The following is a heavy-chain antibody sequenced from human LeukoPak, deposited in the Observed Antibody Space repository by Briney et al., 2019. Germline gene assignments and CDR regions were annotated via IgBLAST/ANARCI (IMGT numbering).Heavy chain of an antibody. CDR1: GGTFSSYA. V-gene: IGHV1-69*04. CDR3: TTDYNSVGCYYYYYMDV. D-gene: IGHD6-19*01. CDR2: IVPILGIA. Sequence: SVTVSCKPSGGTFSSYAISWVRQAPGQGLEWMGRIVPILGIANYAQKFQGRVTITADKSTSTAYMELSSLRPEDTAVYYCTTDYNSVGCYYYYYMDVWGKGTTVTVSS. J-gene: IGHJ6*03.